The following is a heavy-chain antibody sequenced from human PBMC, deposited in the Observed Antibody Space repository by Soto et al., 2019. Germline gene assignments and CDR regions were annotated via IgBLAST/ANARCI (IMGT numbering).Heavy chain of an antibody. V-gene: IGHV4-30-4*01. Sequence: SETLSLTCTVSGGSISSGDYYWSWIRQPPGKGLEWIGYIYYSGTTYYNPSLKSRVTISVDTSKNQFSLKLSSVTAADTAVYYCARAGNERGPDFWSGYYTYGMDVWGQGTTVTVSS. CDR2: IYYSGTT. CDR3: ARAGNERGPDFWSGYYTYGMDV. CDR1: GGSISSGDYY. D-gene: IGHD3-3*01. J-gene: IGHJ6*02.